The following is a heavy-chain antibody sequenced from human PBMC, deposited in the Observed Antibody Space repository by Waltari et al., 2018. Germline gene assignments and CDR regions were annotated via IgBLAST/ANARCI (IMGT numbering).Heavy chain of an antibody. CDR3: AQWGSGYSREYFQH. D-gene: IGHD6-25*01. J-gene: IGHJ1*01. V-gene: IGHV1-69*15. CDR1: GDTFSSFA. Sequence: QVQLVQSGAEVKKSGSSVKVSCKASGDTFSSFATSWVRQAPGQGLEWMGRNMPMYGLVNYAQDLQGRATISADESTTTAYLELTSLSPEDTAVYYCAQWGSGYSREYFQHWGQGTLITVFS. CDR2: NMPMYGLV.